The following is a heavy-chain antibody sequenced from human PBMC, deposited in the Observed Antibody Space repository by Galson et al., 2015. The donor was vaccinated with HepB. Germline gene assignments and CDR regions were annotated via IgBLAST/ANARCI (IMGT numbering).Heavy chain of an antibody. Sequence: SLSLSCAASGFTFSDYYMSWMRQAPGKGLAWLSYISHSGTTVYHADSLKGRFSISSDNAQNSLYLQMNSLRAEDTAVYYCARGLGGYWGQGTLVTVSS. CDR2: ISHSGTTV. D-gene: IGHD2-15*01. V-gene: IGHV3-11*01. CDR1: GFTFSDYY. J-gene: IGHJ4*02. CDR3: ARGLGGY.